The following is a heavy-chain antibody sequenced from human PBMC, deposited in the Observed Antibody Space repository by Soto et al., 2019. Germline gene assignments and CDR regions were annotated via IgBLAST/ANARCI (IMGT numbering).Heavy chain of an antibody. V-gene: IGHV1-46*01. CDR1: GYTFTSYY. J-gene: IGHJ3*02. CDR3: ARDRAPDCGGDCHDAFDI. D-gene: IGHD2-21*02. Sequence: QVQLVQSGAEVKKPGASVKVSCKASGYTFTSYYMHWVRQAPGQGLEWMGIINPSGGSTSYAQKFQGRVTMNRDTSTSTVYMELSSMRSEDTAVYYCARDRAPDCGGDCHDAFDIWGQGTMVTVSS. CDR2: INPSGGST.